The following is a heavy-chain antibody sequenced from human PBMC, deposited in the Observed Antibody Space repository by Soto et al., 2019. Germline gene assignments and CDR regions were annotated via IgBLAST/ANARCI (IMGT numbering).Heavy chain of an antibody. CDR3: ARSYHTYYFDY. CDR2: IKSKSDGGTT. V-gene: IGHV3-15*07. Sequence: EVQLVESGGGLVKPGGSLRLSCGGSGFTFSNAWMNWVRQAPGKGLEWVGRIKSKSDGGTTDYATPVKGRFTISRDDSKNMLYLQMNRLQTEDTAVYFCARSYHTYYFDYWGRGTLVAVSS. CDR1: GFTFSNAW. J-gene: IGHJ4*01. D-gene: IGHD1-26*01.